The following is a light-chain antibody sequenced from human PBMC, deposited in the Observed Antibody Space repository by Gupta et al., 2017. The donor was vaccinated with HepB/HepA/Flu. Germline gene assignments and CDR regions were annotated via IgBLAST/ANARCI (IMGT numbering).Light chain of an antibody. CDR2: DVT. CDR3: SSYTSSSTPVV. CDR1: SSDVGGYNY. J-gene: IGLJ2*01. Sequence: STLTQPASVSGSPGKSITISCTGTSSDVGGYNYVSWYQHHPGKAPKLIIYDVTNRPSGVPNRFSGSKSGNTASLTISGLQAGDEAHYYCSSYTSSSTPVVFGGGTKLTVL. V-gene: IGLV2-14*03.